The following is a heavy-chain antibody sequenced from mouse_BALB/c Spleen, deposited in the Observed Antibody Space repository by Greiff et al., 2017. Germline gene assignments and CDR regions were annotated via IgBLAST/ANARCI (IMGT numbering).Heavy chain of an antibody. CDR2: ISSGGSYT. CDR1: GFTFSSYG. J-gene: IGHJ4*01. Sequence: EVQLVESGGDLVKPGGSLKLSCAASGFTFSSYGMSWVRQTPDKRLEWVATISSGGSYTYYPDSVKGRFTISRDNAKNTLYLQMSSLKSEDTAMYYCARHAYGSSPYAMDYWGQGTSVTVSS. CDR3: ARHAYGSSPYAMDY. V-gene: IGHV5-6*01. D-gene: IGHD1-1*01.